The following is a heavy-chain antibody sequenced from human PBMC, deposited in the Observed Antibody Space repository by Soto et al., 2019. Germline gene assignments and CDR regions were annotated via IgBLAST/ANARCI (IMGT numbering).Heavy chain of an antibody. CDR1: GYTFTSYT. CDR2: INPGNGDT. D-gene: IGHD2-2*02. CDR3: VTNQKAIYTGMGV. V-gene: IGHV1-3*01. Sequence: GASVKVSCKASGYTFTSYTMHWVRQAPGQRFEWMGWINPGNGDTKYSEKFQGRVTITRDTSASTADMELSSLRSEDTAVYYCVTNQKAIYTGMGVWGQGTTVTVSS. J-gene: IGHJ6*02.